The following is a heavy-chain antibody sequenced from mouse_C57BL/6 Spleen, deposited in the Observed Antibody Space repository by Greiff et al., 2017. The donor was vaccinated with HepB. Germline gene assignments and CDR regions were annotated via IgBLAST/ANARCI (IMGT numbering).Heavy chain of an antibody. CDR1: GYSFTDYN. J-gene: IGHJ1*03. D-gene: IGHD1-1*01. CDR2: INPNYGTT. V-gene: IGHV1-39*01. Sequence: SGPELVKPGASVKISCKASGYSFTDYNMNWVKQSNGKSLEWIGVINPNYGTTSYNQKFKGKATLTVDQSSSTAYMQLNSLTSEDSAVYYCARFYYYGSSSYWYFDVWGTGTTVTVSS. CDR3: ARFYYYGSSSYWYFDV.